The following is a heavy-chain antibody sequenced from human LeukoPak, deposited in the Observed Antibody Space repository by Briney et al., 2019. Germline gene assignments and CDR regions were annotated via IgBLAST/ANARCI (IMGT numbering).Heavy chain of an antibody. J-gene: IGHJ5*02. CDR2: INHSGST. CDR1: GFTFDDYT. V-gene: IGHV4-34*01. Sequence: PGGSLRLSCAASGFTFDDYTMSWVRQAPGKGLEWIGEINHSGSTNYNPSLKSRVTISVDTSKNQFSLKLSSVTAADTAVYYCARWGRYSSRGFDPWGQGTLVTVSS. D-gene: IGHD6-13*01. CDR3: ARWGRYSSRGFDP.